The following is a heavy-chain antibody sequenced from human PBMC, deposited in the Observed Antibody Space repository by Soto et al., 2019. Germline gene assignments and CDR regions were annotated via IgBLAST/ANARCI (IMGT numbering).Heavy chain of an antibody. CDR2: INAGNGNT. D-gene: IGHD1-26*01. V-gene: IGHV1-3*01. J-gene: IGHJ4*02. CDR3: ARGPRLKWEILLNTFDY. Sequence: ASVKVSCKASGYTFTSYAMHWVRQAPGQRLEWMGWINAGNGNTKYSQKFQGRVTITRDTSASTAYMELSSLRSEDTAVYYCARGPRLKWEILLNTFDYWGQGTLVTVSS. CDR1: GYTFTSYA.